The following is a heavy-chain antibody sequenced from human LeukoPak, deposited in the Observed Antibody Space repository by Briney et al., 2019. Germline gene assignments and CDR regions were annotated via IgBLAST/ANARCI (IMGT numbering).Heavy chain of an antibody. CDR2: VSPDGSST. J-gene: IGHJ4*02. D-gene: IGHD6-19*01. Sequence: GGSLRLSCAASGFTFGSYWMHWVRQAPGKGLLWVSRVSPDGSSTHYADSVKGRFTISRDNAKNTLYLQMNSLRAEDTAVYYCARRLTGSSGFYYFDYWGQGTLVRVSS. V-gene: IGHV3-74*01. CDR3: ARRLTGSSGFYYFDY. CDR1: GFTFGSYW.